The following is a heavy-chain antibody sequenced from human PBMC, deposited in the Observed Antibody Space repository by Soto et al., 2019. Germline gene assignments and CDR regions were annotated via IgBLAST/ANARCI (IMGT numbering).Heavy chain of an antibody. V-gene: IGHV3-30*18. CDR2: MSYDGSNK. Sequence: QVQLVESGGGVVQPGRSLRLSCAASGFTFSSYGMHWVRQAPGKGLEWVAVMSYDGSNKYYADSVKGRFTISRDNSKNTLYLQMNSLRAEDTAVYYCAKERDIVVVVAPLDYWGQGTLVTLSS. CDR3: AKERDIVVVVAPLDY. CDR1: GFTFSSYG. J-gene: IGHJ4*02. D-gene: IGHD2-15*01.